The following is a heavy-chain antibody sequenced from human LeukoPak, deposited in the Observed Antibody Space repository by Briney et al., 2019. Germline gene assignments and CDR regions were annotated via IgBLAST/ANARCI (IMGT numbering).Heavy chain of an antibody. V-gene: IGHV3-48*01. CDR1: GFTFSSYS. CDR3: ARGAITIFGVVIGPSDY. CDR2: ISGSSSTI. Sequence: PGGSLRLSCAASGFTFSSYSMNWVRQAPGKGLEWVSYISGSSSTIYYADSVKGRFTISRDNAKNSLYLQMNSLRAEDTAVYYCARGAITIFGVVIGPSDYWGQGTLVTVSS. J-gene: IGHJ4*02. D-gene: IGHD3-3*01.